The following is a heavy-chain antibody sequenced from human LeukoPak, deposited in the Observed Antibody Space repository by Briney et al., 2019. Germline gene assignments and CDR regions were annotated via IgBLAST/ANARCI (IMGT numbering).Heavy chain of an antibody. CDR2: FYSGGDT. J-gene: IGHJ4*02. V-gene: IGHV3-53*05. CDR3: AKDLHNWNSYFDY. Sequence: GGSLRLSCAVSGFTVSSNHMSWVRQAPGKGLEWDSVFYSGGDTHYADSVKGRFTISRDNSRDTLYLQMNSLRAEDTAVYYRAKDLHNWNSYFDYLGQGTLVTVSS. CDR1: GFTVSSNH. D-gene: IGHD1-7*01.